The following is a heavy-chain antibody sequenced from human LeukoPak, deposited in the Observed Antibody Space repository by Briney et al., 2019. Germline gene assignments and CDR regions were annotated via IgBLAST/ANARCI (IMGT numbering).Heavy chain of an antibody. D-gene: IGHD6-13*01. J-gene: IGHJ5*02. Sequence: SETLSLTCTVSGGSISSYYWSWIRQPPGEGLEWIGEINHSGSTNYNPPLKSRVTISVDTSKNQFSLKLSSVTAADTAVYYCARGRYSSSWYNWFDPWGQGTLVTVSS. CDR3: ARGRYSSSWYNWFDP. CDR2: INHSGST. CDR1: GGSISSYY. V-gene: IGHV4-34*01.